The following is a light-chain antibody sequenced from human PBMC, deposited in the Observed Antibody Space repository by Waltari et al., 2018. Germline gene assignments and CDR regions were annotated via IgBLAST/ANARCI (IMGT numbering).Light chain of an antibody. CDR1: SSDVGTYNY. Sequence: SALTQPASVSGSPGQSITISCTGTSSDVGTYNYVSWYQQYPGKAPKLMIYDVTKRPSGISDRFSVSKYGNTAYRTISGLQAEDEADYYCCSYAGSSSLLFGGGTKLTVL. V-gene: IGLV2-23*01. J-gene: IGLJ2*01. CDR2: DVT. CDR3: CSYAGSSSLL.